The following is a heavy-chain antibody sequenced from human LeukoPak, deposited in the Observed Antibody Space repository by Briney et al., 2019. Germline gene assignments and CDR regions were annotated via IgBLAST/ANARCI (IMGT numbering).Heavy chain of an antibody. Sequence: GGSLRLSCAASGFTFSSYAMHWVRQAPVKGLEYVSAISSNGGSTYYANSVKGRFTISRDNSKNTLYLQMGSLRAEDMAVYYCARDYGGNSAFDYWGQGTLVTVSS. CDR3: ARDYGGNSAFDY. CDR1: GFTFSSYA. D-gene: IGHD4-17*01. V-gene: IGHV3-64*01. J-gene: IGHJ4*02. CDR2: ISSNGGST.